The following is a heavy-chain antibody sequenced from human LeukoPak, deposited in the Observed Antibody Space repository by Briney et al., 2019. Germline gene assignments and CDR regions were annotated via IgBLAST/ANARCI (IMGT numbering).Heavy chain of an antibody. D-gene: IGHD3-22*01. CDR2: MSYSGSS. V-gene: IGHV4-59*01. Sequence: SETLSLTCTVSGGSISSYYWSWIRQPPGKGLEWIGYMSYSGSSNYNPSLRSRVTISVDASKKQSSLKLSSVTAADTAVYYCARDGYSDSSGYDYPPSVWGQGTLVTVSS. CDR1: GGSISSYY. J-gene: IGHJ4*02. CDR3: ARDGYSDSSGYDYPPSV.